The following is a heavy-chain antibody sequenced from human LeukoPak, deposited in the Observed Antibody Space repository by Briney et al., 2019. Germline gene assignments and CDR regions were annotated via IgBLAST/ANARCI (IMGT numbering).Heavy chain of an antibody. CDR2: IKQDGSEK. D-gene: IGHD6-13*01. V-gene: IGHV3-7*01. CDR3: ARAAIAAARIYYYMDV. CDR1: GFTFSNYW. Sequence: GGSLRLSCAASGFTFSNYWMSWVRQAPGKGLEWVANIKQDGSEKYYVDSVKGRFTISRDIAKNSLYLQMNSLRAEDTAVYYCARAAIAAARIYYYMDVWGKGTTVTVSS. J-gene: IGHJ6*03.